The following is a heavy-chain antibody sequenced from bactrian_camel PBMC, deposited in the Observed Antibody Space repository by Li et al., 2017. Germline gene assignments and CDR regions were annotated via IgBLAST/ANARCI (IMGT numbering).Heavy chain of an antibody. J-gene: IGHJ4*01. Sequence: VQLVESGGGLVQPGGSQRLSCAASGFVFRSHVMTWVRQAPGKGLEWVSRINTGGSSTYYADSVKGRFTISRDNAKNTVYLQMNSLKSEDTALYYCATNSDSRYYDYNYWGQGTQVTVS. CDR3: ATNSDSRYYDYNY. CDR2: INTGGSST. CDR1: GFVFRSHV. D-gene: IGHD2*01. V-gene: IGHV3S40*01.